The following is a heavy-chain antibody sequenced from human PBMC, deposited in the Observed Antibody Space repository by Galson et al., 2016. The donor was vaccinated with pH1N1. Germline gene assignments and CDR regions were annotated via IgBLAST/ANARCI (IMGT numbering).Heavy chain of an antibody. CDR3: ARNFGLSGSGRHFDF. V-gene: IGHV3-74*01. J-gene: IGHJ4*02. Sequence: SLRLSCAASGFTFSSYWMHWVRQAPGKGLVWVSRTNSDGSSTSCADSVKGRFTTSRDNAKNALYLQMHSLRAEDTAVYYCARNFGLSGSGRHFDFWGQGTLVTVSS. D-gene: IGHD3-16*01. CDR2: TNSDGSST. CDR1: GFTFSSYW.